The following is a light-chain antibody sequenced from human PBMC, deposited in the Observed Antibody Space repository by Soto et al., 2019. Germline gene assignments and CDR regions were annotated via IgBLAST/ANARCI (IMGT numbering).Light chain of an antibody. Sequence: EIVLTQSPATLSLSPGERATLSCRASQSVSSYLAWCQQKPGQAPRLLIYDASNRATGIPARFSGSGSGTDFTLTISSLEPEDFAVYYCQQRGDRPLTFGGGTKVEIK. V-gene: IGKV3-11*01. CDR3: QQRGDRPLT. CDR2: DAS. CDR1: QSVSSY. J-gene: IGKJ4*01.